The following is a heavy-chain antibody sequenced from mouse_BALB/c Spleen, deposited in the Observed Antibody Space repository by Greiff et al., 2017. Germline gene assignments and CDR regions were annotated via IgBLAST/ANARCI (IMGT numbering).Heavy chain of an antibody. J-gene: IGHJ3*01. CDR1: GFSLTSYG. CDR3: ARESGSSPWFAY. D-gene: IGHD1-1*01. CDR2: IWAGGST. V-gene: IGHV2-9*02. Sequence: VKLMESGPGLVAPSQSLSITCTVSGFSLTSYGVHWVRQPPGKGLVWLGVIWAGGSTNYNSALMSRLSISKDNSKSQVFLKMNSLQTDDTAMYYCARESGSSPWFAYWGQGTLVTVSA.